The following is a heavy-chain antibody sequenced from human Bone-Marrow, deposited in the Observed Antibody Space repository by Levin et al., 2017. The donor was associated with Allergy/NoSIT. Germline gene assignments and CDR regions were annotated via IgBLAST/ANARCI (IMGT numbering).Heavy chain of an antibody. Sequence: SQTLSLPCTVSGDSITNTDYHWDWVRQTPGKGLEWIGYLYNSGDTKYNPSLQGRVTISSDTSKNQFSLRLDSVTAADTAVYFCARNGPYYYGMDVWGQGTTVFVSS. CDR2: LYNSGDT. D-gene: IGHD4-17*01. V-gene: IGHV4-30-4*01. CDR1: GDSITNTDYH. CDR3: ARNGPYYYGMDV. J-gene: IGHJ6*02.